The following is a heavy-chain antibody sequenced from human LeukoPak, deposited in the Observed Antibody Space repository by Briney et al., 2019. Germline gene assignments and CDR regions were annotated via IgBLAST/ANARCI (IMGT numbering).Heavy chain of an antibody. V-gene: IGHV4-61*02. D-gene: IGHD2-21*01. CDR1: GGSISSGSYY. Sequence: SETLSLTCTVSGGSISSGSYYWSWIRQPAGKGLEWIVRIYASGSTNYNPSLKSRATISVDTSKNQFSLKLSSVTAADTAVYYCATATCGGDCYYIDYWGQGTLVTVSS. CDR3: ATATCGGDCYYIDY. J-gene: IGHJ4*02. CDR2: IYASGST.